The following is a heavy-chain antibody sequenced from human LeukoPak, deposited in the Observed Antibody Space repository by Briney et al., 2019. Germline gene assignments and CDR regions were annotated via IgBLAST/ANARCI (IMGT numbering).Heavy chain of an antibody. V-gene: IGHV4-61*02. CDR2: IYTSGST. J-gene: IGHJ6*03. CDR1: GGSISSGSYY. Sequence: PSETLSLTCTVSGGSISSGSYYWSWIRQPAGKGLEWIGRIYTSGSTNYNPSLKSRVTISVDTSKNQFSLKLSSVTAADTAVYYCARGIPGYYYYYMDVWGKGTTVTISS. CDR3: ARGIPGYYYYYMDV.